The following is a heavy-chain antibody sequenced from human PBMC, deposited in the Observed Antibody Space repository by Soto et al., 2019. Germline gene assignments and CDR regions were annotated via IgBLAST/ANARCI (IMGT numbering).Heavy chain of an antibody. CDR1: GFTFSSYW. CDR3: ARDLNTYYDILTGYTLYYYYYMDV. V-gene: IGHV3-74*01. J-gene: IGHJ6*03. D-gene: IGHD3-9*01. CDR2: INSDGSST. Sequence: GGSLRLSCAASGFTFSSYWMHWVRQAPGKGLVWVSRINSDGSSTSYADSVKGRFTISRDNAKNTLYLQMNSLRAEDTAVYYCARDLNTYYDILTGYTLYYYYYMDVWGKGTTVTVSS.